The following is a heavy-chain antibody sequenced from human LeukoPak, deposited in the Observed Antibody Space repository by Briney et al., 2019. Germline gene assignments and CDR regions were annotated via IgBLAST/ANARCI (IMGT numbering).Heavy chain of an antibody. V-gene: IGHV4-59*08. CDR1: GGSISSYD. Sequence: SETLSLTCTVSGGSISSYDWSWIRQPPGKGLEWSGYIYYRGTTNCNPSLKSRVTISVDTSKNQFSLKLSSVTAADTAVYYCARHASQGLNKPLDYWGQGTLVTVSS. D-gene: IGHD6-19*01. CDR2: IYYRGTT. J-gene: IGHJ4*02. CDR3: ARHASQGLNKPLDY.